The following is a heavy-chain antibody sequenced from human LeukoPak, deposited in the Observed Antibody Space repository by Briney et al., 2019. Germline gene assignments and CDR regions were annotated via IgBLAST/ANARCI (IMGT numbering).Heavy chain of an antibody. CDR2: IYHSGST. CDR1: GDSISRGDYY. Sequence: PSETLSLTCTVSGDSISRGDYYWSWIRQPPGKGLEWIGYIYHSGSTYYNPSLKSRVTISVDRSKNQFSLKLSSVTAADTAVYYCASECDSSGYYCDYWGQGTLVTVSS. J-gene: IGHJ4*02. D-gene: IGHD3-22*01. V-gene: IGHV4-30-2*01. CDR3: ASECDSSGYYCDY.